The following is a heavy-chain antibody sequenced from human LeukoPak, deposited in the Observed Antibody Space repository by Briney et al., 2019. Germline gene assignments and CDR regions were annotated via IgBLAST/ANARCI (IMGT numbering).Heavy chain of an antibody. Sequence: PGGSLRLSCAASGFTFSTYAMSWVRQAPGKGLEWVSSISSNSGSTYYADSVKGRFTISRDNSKNTLYLQMNSLRAEDTAVYYCAKVSAWAMVGATYFDCWGEGTLVTVCS. CDR2: ISSNSGST. J-gene: IGHJ4*02. D-gene: IGHD1-26*01. V-gene: IGHV3-23*01. CDR1: GFTFSTYA. CDR3: AKVSAWAMVGATYFDC.